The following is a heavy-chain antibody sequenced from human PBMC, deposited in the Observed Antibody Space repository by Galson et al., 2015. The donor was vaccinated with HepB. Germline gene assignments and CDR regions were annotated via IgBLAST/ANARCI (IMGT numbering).Heavy chain of an antibody. D-gene: IGHD3-22*01. V-gene: IGHV6-1*01. J-gene: IGHJ4*02. CDR3: ARAQYYDSSPTLDY. Sequence: CAISGDSVSSNSAAWNWIRQSPSRGLEWLGRTYYRSKWYNDYAVSVKSRITINPDTSKNQFSLQLNSVTPEDTAVYYCARAQYYDSSPTLDYWGQGTLVTVSS. CDR1: GDSVSSNSAA. CDR2: TYYRSKWYN.